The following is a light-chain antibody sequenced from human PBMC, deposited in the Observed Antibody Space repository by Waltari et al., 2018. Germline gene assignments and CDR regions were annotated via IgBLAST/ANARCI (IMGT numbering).Light chain of an antibody. CDR3: QQRSNWPPLT. V-gene: IGKV3-11*01. J-gene: IGKJ4*01. Sequence: EIVLTQSPATLSLYPGERATLSCRASQSVSSYLAWYQQTPGQAPRLLIYDASNRATGIPARFSGSGSGTDFTLTISSLEPEDFAVYYCQQRSNWPPLTFGGGTKVEIK. CDR1: QSVSSY. CDR2: DAS.